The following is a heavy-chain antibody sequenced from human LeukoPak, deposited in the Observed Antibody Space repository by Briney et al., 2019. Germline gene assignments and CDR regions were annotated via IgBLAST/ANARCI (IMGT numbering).Heavy chain of an antibody. V-gene: IGHV4-59*08. Sequence: SETLSLTCTVSGGSISSYYWSWIRQPPGKGLEWIGYIYCSGSTNYNPSLKSQVTISVDTSKNQFSLKLSSVTAADTAVYYCARTPYSSRWSFFDYWGQGTLVTVSS. D-gene: IGHD6-13*01. CDR2: IYCSGST. J-gene: IGHJ4*02. CDR3: ARTPYSSRWSFFDY. CDR1: GGSISSYY.